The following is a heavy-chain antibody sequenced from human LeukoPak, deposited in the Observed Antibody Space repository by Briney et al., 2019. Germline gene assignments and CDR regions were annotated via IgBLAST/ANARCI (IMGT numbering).Heavy chain of an antibody. Sequence: ASVKVSCKASGGTFSSYAISWVRQAPGQGLELMGRIIPILGIANYAQKFQGRVTITADKSTSTAYMELSSLRSEDTAVYYCARDPNVDTAMVSDPDYWGQGTLVTVSS. D-gene: IGHD5-18*01. CDR1: GGTFSSYA. J-gene: IGHJ4*02. CDR2: IIPILGIA. V-gene: IGHV1-69*04. CDR3: ARDPNVDTAMVSDPDY.